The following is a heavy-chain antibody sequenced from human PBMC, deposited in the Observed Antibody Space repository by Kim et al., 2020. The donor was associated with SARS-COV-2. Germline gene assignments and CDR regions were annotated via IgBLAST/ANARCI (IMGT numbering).Heavy chain of an antibody. J-gene: IGHJ6*02. CDR3: ARDRESWGHGMDV. V-gene: IGHV3-7*03. CDR1: GFTLSTYL. D-gene: IGHD7-27*01. Sequence: GGSLRLSCVASGFTLSTYLMTWVRQAPGKGLEWVASIKQDGSDQYYVDSVRGRFTISRDNAKDSLFLLLNNLSVDDTAVYYCARDRESWGHGMDVWGPGTAVTVSS. CDR2: IKQDGSDQ.